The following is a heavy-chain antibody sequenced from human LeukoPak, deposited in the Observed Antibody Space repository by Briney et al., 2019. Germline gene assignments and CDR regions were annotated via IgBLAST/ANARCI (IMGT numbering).Heavy chain of an antibody. CDR1: GGSISSSNW. D-gene: IGHD3-10*01. V-gene: IGHV4-4*02. CDR2: IYHSGST. J-gene: IGHJ4*02. Sequence: SETLSLTYAVSGGSISSSNWWSWVRQPPGKGLEWIGEIYHSGSTNYNPSLKSRVTISVDTSKNQFSLKLSSVTAADTAVYYCARRIYYGSGSPFDYWGQGTLVTVSS. CDR3: ARRIYYGSGSPFDY.